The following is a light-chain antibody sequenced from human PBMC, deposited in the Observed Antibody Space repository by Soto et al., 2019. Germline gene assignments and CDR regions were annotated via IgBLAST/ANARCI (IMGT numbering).Light chain of an antibody. CDR3: SSYAGSLYV. J-gene: IGLJ1*01. CDR2: EVS. V-gene: IGLV2-8*01. CDR1: SSDVGGYNY. Sequence: QSALTQPPSASGSPGQSVTISCTGTSSDVGGYNYVSWYQQHPGKAPKLMIYEVSKRPSGVPARFSGPKSGNTASLTVSGLQAEDEADYYCSSYAGSLYVFGTGTKVTVL.